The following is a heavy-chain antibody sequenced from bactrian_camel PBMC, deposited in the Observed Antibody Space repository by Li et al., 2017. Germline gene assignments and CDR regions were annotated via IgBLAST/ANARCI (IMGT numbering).Heavy chain of an antibody. CDR2: IDSDGNT. Sequence: GGSLRLTCAASGFTHNFCLSWHRQPPGKGREGVAAIDSDGNTGYADSAKARFTISKDDRENTVHLLLDNLKSEDGGMYYCASRGGICYEKEVEYNNWGQGTQVTVS. D-gene: IGHD2*01. CDR3: ASRGGICYEKEVEYNN. V-gene: IGHV3S1*01. CDR1: GFTHNFC. J-gene: IGHJ4*01.